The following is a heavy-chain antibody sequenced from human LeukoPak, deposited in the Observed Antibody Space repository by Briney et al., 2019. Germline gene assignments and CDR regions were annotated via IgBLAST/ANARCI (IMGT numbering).Heavy chain of an antibody. CDR3: ARSPQGEFDY. Sequence: SVKVSCNASGGTFSSYAISWVRQAPGQGLEWMGRIIPILGIANYAQKFQGRVTITADKSTSTAHMELSSLRSEDTAVYYCARSPQGEFDYWGQGTLVTVSS. CDR1: GGTFSSYA. CDR2: IIPILGIA. J-gene: IGHJ4*02. V-gene: IGHV1-69*04.